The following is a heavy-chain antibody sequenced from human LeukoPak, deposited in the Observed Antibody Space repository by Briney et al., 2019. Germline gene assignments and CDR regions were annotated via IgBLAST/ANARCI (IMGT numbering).Heavy chain of an antibody. CDR2: IHYSGVT. Sequence: MSSETLSLTCTVSGCSISSSSFFWGCIRQPPGQGLEWISAIHYSGVTHYNPTLNSRVTISADTSRNQFSLKLNSVTATDTAVYYCARLGHCSGGGSCHHDYWGQGTLVTVSS. CDR3: ARLGHCSGGGSCHHDY. CDR1: GCSISSSSFF. J-gene: IGHJ4*02. V-gene: IGHV4-39*01. D-gene: IGHD2-15*01.